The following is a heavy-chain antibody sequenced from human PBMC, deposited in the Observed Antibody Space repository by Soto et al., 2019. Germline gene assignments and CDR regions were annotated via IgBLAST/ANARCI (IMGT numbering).Heavy chain of an antibody. D-gene: IGHD2-2*03. Sequence: ESGGGLVQPGGSVRLSCAAPEFTFGGLGLSWVRQSPGRGLEWVSTISRDEDDTHYADSVNGRFTISKDRSTNPLSLHMASLRAEDTAIYYCVSWMSAHFDYWGQGTLVTVSS. J-gene: IGHJ4*02. CDR2: ISRDEDDT. CDR1: EFTFGGLG. V-gene: IGHV3-23*01. CDR3: VSWMSAHFDY.